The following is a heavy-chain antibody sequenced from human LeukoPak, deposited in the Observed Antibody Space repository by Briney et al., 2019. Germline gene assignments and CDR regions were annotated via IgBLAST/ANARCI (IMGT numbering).Heavy chain of an antibody. D-gene: IGHD2-21*02. V-gene: IGHV4-30-4*01. Sequence: SQTLSLTCTVSGGSISSGDYYWSWIRQPPGKGLEWIGYINYSGSTYYNPSLKSRVTISVDTSKNQFSLKLSSVTAADTAVYYCARDHPRAYCGGDCYAGWFDPWGQGTLVTVSS. CDR2: INYSGST. J-gene: IGHJ5*02. CDR1: GGSISSGDYY. CDR3: ARDHPRAYCGGDCYAGWFDP.